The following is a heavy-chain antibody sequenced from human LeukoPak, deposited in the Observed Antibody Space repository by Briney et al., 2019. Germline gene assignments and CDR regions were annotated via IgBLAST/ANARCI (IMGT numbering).Heavy chain of an antibody. CDR3: ARDRMVWGVPLDY. D-gene: IGHD3-10*01. CDR1: GGTFISYA. CDR2: IIPILGIA. Sequence: ASVKVSCKASGGTFISYAISWVRQAPGQGLEWMGRIIPILGIANYAQKFQGRVTITADKSTSTAYMELSSLRSEDTAVYYCARDRMVWGVPLDYWGQGTLVTVSS. J-gene: IGHJ4*02. V-gene: IGHV1-69*04.